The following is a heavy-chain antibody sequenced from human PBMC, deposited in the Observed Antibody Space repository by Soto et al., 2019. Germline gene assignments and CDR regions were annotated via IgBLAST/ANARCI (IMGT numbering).Heavy chain of an antibody. V-gene: IGHV4-59*01. D-gene: IGHD3-22*01. Sequence: PSETLSLTCTVSGGSISSYYWSWIRQPPGKGLEWIGYIYYSGSTNYNPSLKSRVTISVDTSKNQFSLKLGSVTAEDTAVYYCAKDGIITMIPGDMDVWGQGTTVTVSS. CDR2: IYYSGST. J-gene: IGHJ6*02. CDR1: GGSISSYY. CDR3: AKDGIITMIPGDMDV.